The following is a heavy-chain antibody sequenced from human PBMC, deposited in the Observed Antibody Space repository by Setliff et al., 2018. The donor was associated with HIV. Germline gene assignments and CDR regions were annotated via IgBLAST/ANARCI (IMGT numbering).Heavy chain of an antibody. CDR1: GASISTTTYY. CDR3: AREGDGIDY. D-gene: IGHD2-21*02. J-gene: IGHJ4*02. CDR2: IHYTGNT. V-gene: IGHV4-39*02. Sequence: SETLSLTCTVSGASISTTTYYWGWIRQPLGKGLEWIGSIHYTGNTYNTPSLKSRLTISVDASKNQISLKLTSVTAADTAIYFCAREGDGIDYWGQGILVTVSS.